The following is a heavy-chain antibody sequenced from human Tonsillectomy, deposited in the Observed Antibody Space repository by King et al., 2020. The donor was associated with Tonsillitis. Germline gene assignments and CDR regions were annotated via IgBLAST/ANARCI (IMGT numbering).Heavy chain of an antibody. J-gene: IGHJ6*03. Sequence: VQLQQWGAGLLKPSETLSLTCAVYGGSFSGYYWSWIRQPPGKGLEWIGEINHSGSTNYNPSLKSRVTISVDTSKNQFSLKLSSVTAADTAVYCCARGVITIAAAGYYYYYYVDVWGKGTTVTVPS. V-gene: IGHV4-34*01. CDR3: ARGVITIAAAGYYYYYYVDV. D-gene: IGHD6-13*01. CDR1: GGSFSGYY. CDR2: INHSGST.